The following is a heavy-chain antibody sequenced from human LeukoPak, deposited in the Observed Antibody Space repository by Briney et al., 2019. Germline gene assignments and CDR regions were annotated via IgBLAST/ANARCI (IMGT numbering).Heavy chain of an antibody. CDR2: ISWDGGSN. CDR3: ARCGAGGRGLDYYYYGMDV. Sequence: PGGSLRLSCAASGFTFDDYAMHRVRQAPGKGLEWVSLISWDGGSNYYADSVKGRFTISRDNSKNSLYLQMNSLRAEDTALYYCARCGAGGRGLDYYYYGMDVWGQGTTVTVSS. J-gene: IGHJ6*02. D-gene: IGHD1-26*01. V-gene: IGHV3-43D*03. CDR1: GFTFDDYA.